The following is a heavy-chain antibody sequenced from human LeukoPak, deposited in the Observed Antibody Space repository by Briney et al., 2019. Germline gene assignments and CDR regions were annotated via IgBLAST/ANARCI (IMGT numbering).Heavy chain of an antibody. V-gene: IGHV4-31*03. CDR3: ARGTTDGYSYGRFDY. CDR2: IYYSGTT. J-gene: IGHJ4*02. D-gene: IGHD5-18*01. Sequence: SQTLSLTCTVSGGSISSGGFYWSWIRQHPGKGLEWLGYIYYSGTTYYNPSLKSRVTFSVDTSKNQFSLKLNPVTAADTALYYCARGTTDGYSYGRFDYWGQGTLVTVSS. CDR1: GGSISSGGFY.